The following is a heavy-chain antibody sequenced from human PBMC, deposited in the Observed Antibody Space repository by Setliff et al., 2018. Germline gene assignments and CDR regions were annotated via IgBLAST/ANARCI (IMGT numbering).Heavy chain of an antibody. V-gene: IGHV3-20*04. CDR2: IDWNGYNT. CDR3: ARLYHSSGWHKEAFDI. CDR1: GFTFEDYG. D-gene: IGHD6-19*01. J-gene: IGHJ3*02. Sequence: GGSLRLSCGASGFTFEDYGLTWVRQAPGKGLEWVAVIDWNGYNTGSEDSVKGRFIISRDNAKNSLSLEMNSLRGEDSALYYCARLYHSSGWHKEAFDIWGHGTMVTVSS.